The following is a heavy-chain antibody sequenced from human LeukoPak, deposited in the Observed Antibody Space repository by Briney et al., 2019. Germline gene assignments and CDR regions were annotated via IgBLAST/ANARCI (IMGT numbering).Heavy chain of an antibody. D-gene: IGHD3-16*01. J-gene: IGHJ5*02. CDR3: TREGGVGP. CDR1: GFSFSVYS. CDR2: ISGASSDNYI. V-gene: IGHV3-21*01. Sequence: PGGSLRLSCVASGFSFSVYSMNWVRQAPGKGLEWVSTISGASSDNYIDYADSVKGRFTISRDNAKNSVFLEMNGLRDDDTAVYYCTREGGVGPWGQGTLVSVSS.